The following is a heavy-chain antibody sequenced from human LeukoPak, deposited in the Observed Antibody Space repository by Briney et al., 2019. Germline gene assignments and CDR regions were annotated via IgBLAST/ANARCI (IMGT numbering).Heavy chain of an antibody. CDR1: GFTFSSYG. V-gene: IGHV3-30*02. CDR2: IRYDGSNK. J-gene: IGHJ5*02. Sequence: GGSLRLSCAASGFTFSSYGMHWVRQAPGKGLEWVAFIRYDGSNKYYADSVKGRFTVSRDNSKNTLYLQMNSLRAEDTAVYYCSKDLTSDFGGDFDPWGQGTLVTVSS. D-gene: IGHD3-10*01. CDR3: SKDLTSDFGGDFDP.